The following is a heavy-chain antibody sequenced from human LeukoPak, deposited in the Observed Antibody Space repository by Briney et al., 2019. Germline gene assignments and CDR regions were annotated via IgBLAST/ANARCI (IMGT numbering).Heavy chain of an antibody. Sequence: ASVKVSCKASGYTFTGYYMHWVRQAPGQGLEWMGWINPNSGGTNYAQKFQGRVTMTRNTSISTAYMELSSLRSEDTAVYYCATSPPYYYDSSGYPFDYWGQGTLVTVSS. CDR2: INPNSGGT. CDR3: ATSPPYYYDSSGYPFDY. V-gene: IGHV1-2*02. CDR1: GYTFTGYY. D-gene: IGHD3-22*01. J-gene: IGHJ4*02.